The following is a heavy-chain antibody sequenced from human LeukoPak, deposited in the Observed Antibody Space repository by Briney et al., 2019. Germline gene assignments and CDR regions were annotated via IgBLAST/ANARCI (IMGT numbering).Heavy chain of an antibody. Sequence: GGSLRLSCAASGFSFSNSAMSWVRQTSGKGLEWVSSISGSGTSTYYADSVKGRFTISRDNSKNTVYLQMNSLRAEDTAVHYCARTTVTAPYWGQGTLVTVSS. CDR3: ARTTVTAPY. CDR1: GFSFSNSA. V-gene: IGHV3-23*01. J-gene: IGHJ4*02. CDR2: ISGSGTST. D-gene: IGHD4-17*01.